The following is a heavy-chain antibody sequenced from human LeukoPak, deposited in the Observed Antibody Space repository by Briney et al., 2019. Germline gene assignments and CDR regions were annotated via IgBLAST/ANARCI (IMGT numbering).Heavy chain of an antibody. D-gene: IGHD3-3*01. Sequence: GGSLRLSCAASGFTFDDYGMSWVRQAPGKGLEWVSGINWNGGSTGYGDSVKGRFTIPRDNAKNSLHLQMNSLRAEDTALYYCARGIGYDTKAYFDYWGQGTLVTVSS. CDR1: GFTFDDYG. CDR3: ARGIGYDTKAYFDY. J-gene: IGHJ4*02. CDR2: INWNGGST. V-gene: IGHV3-20*04.